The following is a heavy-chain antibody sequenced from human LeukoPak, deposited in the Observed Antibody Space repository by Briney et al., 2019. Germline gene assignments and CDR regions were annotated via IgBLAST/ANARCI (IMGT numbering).Heavy chain of an antibody. V-gene: IGHV1-18*04. D-gene: IGHD2-15*01. CDR2: ISAYNGNT. Sequence: ASVKVSWKASGYTFTSFGISWVRQAPGQGLEWMGWISAYNGNTNYAQKLQGRVTMTTDTSTSTAYMELRSLRSDDTAVYYCAREVPLGYCSGGSCPFDYWGQGTLVTVSS. J-gene: IGHJ4*02. CDR1: GYTFTSFG. CDR3: AREVPLGYCSGGSCPFDY.